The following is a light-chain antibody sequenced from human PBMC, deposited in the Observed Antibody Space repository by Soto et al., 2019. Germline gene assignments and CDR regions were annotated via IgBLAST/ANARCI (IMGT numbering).Light chain of an antibody. CDR3: SSYTSSSPF. CDR2: DVS. CDR1: SSDVGGYNY. V-gene: IGLV2-14*01. Sequence: QSALTQPASVSGSPGQSITISCTGTSSDVGGYNYVSRYQQHPGKSPKLMIYDVSNRPSGVSNRFSGSKSGNTASLTISGLQAEDEADYYCSSYTSSSPFFGTGTKVTVL. J-gene: IGLJ1*01.